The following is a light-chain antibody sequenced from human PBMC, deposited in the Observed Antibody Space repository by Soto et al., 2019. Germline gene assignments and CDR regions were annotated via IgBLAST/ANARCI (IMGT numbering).Light chain of an antibody. CDR3: QQRSNWAGT. Sequence: EIVLTKSAATLYSSPGERAILSCRVSHSVGAYLAWYHQKPGQAPRLLIYDASNRAPGIPAMFGGSGSGTDFTLSISSIEHEDFAVYYWQQRSNWAGTFGPGTKVDIK. CDR2: DAS. V-gene: IGKV3-11*01. CDR1: HSVGAY. J-gene: IGKJ3*01.